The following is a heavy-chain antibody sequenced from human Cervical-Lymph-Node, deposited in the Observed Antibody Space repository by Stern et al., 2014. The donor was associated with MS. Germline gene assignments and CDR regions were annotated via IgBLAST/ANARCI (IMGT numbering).Heavy chain of an antibody. V-gene: IGHV4-61*02. CDR1: GGSISSGSYY. CDR2: IYTSGST. CDR3: ARDRYYGSGSYYDY. D-gene: IGHD3-10*01. J-gene: IGHJ4*02. Sequence: VQLVESGPGLVKPSQTLSLTCTVSGGSISSGSYYWSWIRQPAGKGLEWIGRIYTSGSTNYTPPLKSRVTISVDPSKTQFSLKLSSVTAADTAVYYCARDRYYGSGSYYDYWGQGTLVTVSS.